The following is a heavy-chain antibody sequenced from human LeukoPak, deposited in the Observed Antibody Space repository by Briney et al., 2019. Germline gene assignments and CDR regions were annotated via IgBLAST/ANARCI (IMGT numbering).Heavy chain of an antibody. CDR3: ARRGGHYDSSGHYYN. CDR2: ISSSGSTI. Sequence: PGGSLRLSCAASGFTFSSYWMNWVRQAPGKGLEWVSYISSSGSTIKYADSVKGRFTISRDNAKNSLYLQMKSLRAEDTAVYYCARRGGHYDSSGHYYNWGQGTLVTVSS. CDR1: GFTFSSYW. D-gene: IGHD3-22*01. V-gene: IGHV3-48*04. J-gene: IGHJ4*02.